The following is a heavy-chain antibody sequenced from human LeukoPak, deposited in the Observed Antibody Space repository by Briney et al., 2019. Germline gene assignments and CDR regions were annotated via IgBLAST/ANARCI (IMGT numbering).Heavy chain of an antibody. J-gene: IGHJ4*02. V-gene: IGHV3-33*07. D-gene: IGHD1-26*01. Sequence: GRSLRVSCAASGFIFSMYDMSWVRQSPGKGLKWVAVIWNDGSNKYYADSVKGRFTISRDNSKNTLFLQMNSLRAEDTAVYYCARASGSFDYWGQGTLVSVSS. CDR1: GFIFSMYD. CDR2: IWNDGSNK. CDR3: ARASGSFDY.